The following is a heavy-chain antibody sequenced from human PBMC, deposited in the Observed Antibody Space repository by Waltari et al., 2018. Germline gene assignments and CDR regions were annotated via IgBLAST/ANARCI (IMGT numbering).Heavy chain of an antibody. J-gene: IGHJ5*02. CDR1: GGSFSGYY. CDR3: ARGTLWLAGWFDP. CDR2: INHSGST. Sequence: QVQLQQWGAGLLKPSETLSLTCAVYGGSFSGYYWSWIRQPPGKGLEWIGEINHSGSTNDNPSLKSRVTISVDTSKNQFSLKLSSVTAADTAVYYCARGTLWLAGWFDPWGQGTLVTVSS. V-gene: IGHV4-34*01. D-gene: IGHD3-10*01.